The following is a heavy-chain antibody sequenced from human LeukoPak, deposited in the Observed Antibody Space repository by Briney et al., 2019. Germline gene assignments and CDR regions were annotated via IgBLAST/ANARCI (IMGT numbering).Heavy chain of an antibody. Sequence: SETLSLTCTVSGGSISSYYWGWIRQPPGKGLEWIGSIYYSGSTYYNPSLKSRVTISVDTSKNQFSLKLSSVTAADTAVYYCARRRGRMYYFDYWGQGTLVTVSS. CDR2: IYYSGST. CDR3: ARRRGRMYYFDY. CDR1: GGSISSYY. J-gene: IGHJ4*02. V-gene: IGHV4-39*01. D-gene: IGHD1-26*01.